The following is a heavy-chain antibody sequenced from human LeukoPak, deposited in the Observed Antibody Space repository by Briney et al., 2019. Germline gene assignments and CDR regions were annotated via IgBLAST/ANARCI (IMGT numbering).Heavy chain of an antibody. Sequence: GGSLRLSCAASGFTVSNNYMTRVRQAPGKWLEGVSLIYSGGTTFYTDSVKGRFTISRDSSKNTLYLQMNNLKAEDTEVYYCTTSPAVASWGQGTLVTVSS. CDR3: TTSPAVAS. CDR2: IYSGGTT. D-gene: IGHD4-23*01. CDR1: GFTVSNNY. J-gene: IGHJ5*02. V-gene: IGHV3-53*01.